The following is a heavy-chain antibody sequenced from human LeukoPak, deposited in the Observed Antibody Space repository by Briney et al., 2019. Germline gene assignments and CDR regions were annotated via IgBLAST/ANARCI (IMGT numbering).Heavy chain of an antibody. Sequence: SETLSLTCTVSGGSISSGVYYWSWIRQHPGKGLEWIGYIYYSGSTYYNPSLKSRVTISVDTSKNQFSLKLSSVTAADTAVYYCARGLIVLLWFGESRWFDPWGQGTLVTVSS. D-gene: IGHD3-10*01. CDR2: IYYSGST. CDR1: GGSISSGVYY. J-gene: IGHJ5*02. CDR3: ARGLIVLLWFGESRWFDP. V-gene: IGHV4-31*03.